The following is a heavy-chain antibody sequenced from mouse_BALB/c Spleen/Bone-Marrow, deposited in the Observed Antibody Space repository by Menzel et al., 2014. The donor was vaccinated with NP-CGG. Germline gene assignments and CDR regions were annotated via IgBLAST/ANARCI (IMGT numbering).Heavy chain of an antibody. CDR1: GFNIXDTY. D-gene: IGHD2-14*01. J-gene: IGHJ2*01. Sequence: EVQLQQSGAELVKPGASVKLSCTASGFNIXDTYMHWVKQSPEQGLEWIGRIDPANGNTKYDPKFQGKATITADTSSNTAYLQLSSLTSEDTAVYYCARYRLGTYFDYWGQGTTLTVSS. CDR2: IDPANGNT. CDR3: ARYRLGTYFDY. V-gene: IGHV14-3*02.